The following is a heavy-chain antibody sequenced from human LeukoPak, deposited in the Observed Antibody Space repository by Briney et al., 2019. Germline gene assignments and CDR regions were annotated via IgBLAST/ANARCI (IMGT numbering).Heavy chain of an antibody. Sequence: SETLSLTCTVSGASVGSAGYYWSWIRKPPGGGLEWIGYVYYIANTNYNPSLKSRVTMSVDPSKNQFSLKVKSVTAADTAMYYCARTQSQSGSYRYYFGYWGQGTLVTVSS. V-gene: IGHV4-61*08. CDR2: VYYIANT. CDR3: ARTQSQSGSYRYYFGY. D-gene: IGHD1-26*01. J-gene: IGHJ4*02. CDR1: GASVGSAGYY.